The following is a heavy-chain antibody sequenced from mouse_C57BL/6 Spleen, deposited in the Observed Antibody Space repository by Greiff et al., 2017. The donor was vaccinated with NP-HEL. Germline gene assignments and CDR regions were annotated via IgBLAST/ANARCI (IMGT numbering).Heavy chain of an antibody. CDR2: INPNNGGT. V-gene: IGHV1-18*01. CDR3: ARSELGNYAMDY. CDR1: GYTFTDYN. Sequence: EVQLQQSGPELVKPGASVKIPCKASGYTFTDYNMDWVKQSHGKSLEWIGDINPNNGGTIYNQKFKGKATLTVDKSSSTAYMELRSLTSEDTAGYYCARSELGNYAMDYWGQGTTVTVSS. D-gene: IGHD3-3*01. J-gene: IGHJ4*01.